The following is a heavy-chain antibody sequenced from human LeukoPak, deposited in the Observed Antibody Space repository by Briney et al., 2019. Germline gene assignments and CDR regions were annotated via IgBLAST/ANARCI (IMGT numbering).Heavy chain of an antibody. V-gene: IGHV1-24*01. CDR3: ATEMVVRYFDSGYYFDY. CDR1: GYTLTELS. J-gene: IGHJ4*02. Sequence: ASVKVSCKVSGYTLTELSMHGVRQAPGKGLEWIGGFDPEDGETIYAQKFQGRVTMTEDTSTDTAYMELSSLRSEDTAVYYCATEMVVRYFDSGYYFDYWGQGTLVTVSS. D-gene: IGHD3-9*01. CDR2: FDPEDGET.